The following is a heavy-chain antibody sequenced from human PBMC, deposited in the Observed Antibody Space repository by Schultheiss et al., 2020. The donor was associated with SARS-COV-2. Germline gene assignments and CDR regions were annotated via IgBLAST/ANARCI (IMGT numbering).Heavy chain of an antibody. CDR3: ARIHLSGAVAGPQDY. V-gene: IGHV4-34*01. Sequence: SETLSLTCAVYGGSFSGYYWSWIRQPPGKGLEWIGEINHSGSTNYNPSLKSRVTISVDTSKNQFSLRLSSVTAADTAVYYCARIHLSGAVAGPQDYWGQGTLVTVSS. D-gene: IGHD6-19*01. J-gene: IGHJ4*02. CDR1: GGSFSGYY. CDR2: INHSGST.